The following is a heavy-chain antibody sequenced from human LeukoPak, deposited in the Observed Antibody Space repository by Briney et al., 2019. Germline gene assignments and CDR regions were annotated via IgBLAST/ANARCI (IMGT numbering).Heavy chain of an antibody. CDR3: AKDGTGCGGDCYSDY. V-gene: IGHV3-23*01. D-gene: IGHD2-21*02. CDR2: ITSSSGNT. CDR1: GITFRSYG. Sequence: GSLRLSCSGSGITFRSYGKSWVRQATGEGLEWVFSITSSSGNTYYADSVRGRFTISRDNSKNTLYLQMNSLRAEDTAVYYCAKDGTGCGGDCYSDYWGQGTLVTVSS. J-gene: IGHJ4*02.